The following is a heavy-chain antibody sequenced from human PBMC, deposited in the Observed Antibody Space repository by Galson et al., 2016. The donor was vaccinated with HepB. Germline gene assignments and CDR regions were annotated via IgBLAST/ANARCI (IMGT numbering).Heavy chain of an antibody. CDR2: ISHSGGT. CDR3: ARVCRAYLSCYFDS. CDR1: GDSISSTTW. Sequence: ATLSLTCGVSGDSISSTTWWSWIRQPPGRGLEWIGEISHSGGTNYNPSLKSRVIISVDNSKNQFSLRLSSVTAADTAVYYCARVCRAYLSCYFDSWGQGTLVTVSS. J-gene: IGHJ4*02. V-gene: IGHV4-4*02. D-gene: IGHD2-21*01.